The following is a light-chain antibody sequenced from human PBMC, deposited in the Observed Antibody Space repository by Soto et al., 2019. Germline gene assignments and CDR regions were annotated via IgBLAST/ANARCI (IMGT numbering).Light chain of an antibody. CDR3: AAWDDSLNGYV. V-gene: IGLV1-44*01. Sequence: QSVLTQPPSASGTPGQRCTISCSGSISNIGSNTVNSYQQLPGTAPKLLIYSNNQRPSGVPDRFSGSKSGTSASLAISGLQSEDEADYYCAAWDDSLNGYVFGSGTKVTVL. CDR1: ISNIGSNT. CDR2: SNN. J-gene: IGLJ1*01.